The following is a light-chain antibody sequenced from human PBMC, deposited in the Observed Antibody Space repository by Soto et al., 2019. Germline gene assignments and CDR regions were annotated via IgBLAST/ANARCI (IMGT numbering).Light chain of an antibody. CDR2: DVS. J-gene: IGLJ2*01. Sequence: QSTLTQPSSVSRSPGQSITISSTGTSSDVGGYNYVSWYQQHPGKAPKLMIYDVSNRPSGVSNRFSGSKSGNTASLTISELQAEDEADYYCSSYTSSSTLVVFGGGTQLTVL. CDR1: SSDVGGYNY. V-gene: IGLV2-14*01. CDR3: SSYTSSSTLVV.